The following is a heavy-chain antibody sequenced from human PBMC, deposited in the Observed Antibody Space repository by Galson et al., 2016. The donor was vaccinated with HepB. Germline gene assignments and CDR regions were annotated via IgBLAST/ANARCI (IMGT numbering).Heavy chain of an antibody. J-gene: IGHJ4*02. CDR2: ISASNGDT. D-gene: IGHD2-21*02. Sequence: SVKVSCKASGYTFTNYGIAWVRQAPGQGLEWMGWISASNGDTNYAQNLQGRVTMTTDTSTSTAYMELRSLRSDDTAVYSCARTAGSGPSFFSFWGQGTLVTVSS. CDR1: GYTFTNYG. CDR3: ARTAGSGPSFFSF. V-gene: IGHV1-18*01.